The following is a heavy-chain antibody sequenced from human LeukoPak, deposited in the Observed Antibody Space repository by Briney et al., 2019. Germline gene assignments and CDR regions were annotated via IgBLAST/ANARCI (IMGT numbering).Heavy chain of an antibody. J-gene: IGHJ3*02. V-gene: IGHV3-7*03. Sequence: PGGSLRLSCAASGFTFSSYWMSWVRQAPGKGLEWVANIKQDGSEKYYVDSVKGRFTISRDNAKNTLYLQMNSLRAEDTAVYYCAKLFRGDLYQLPPNRYDAFDIWGQGTMVTVSS. CDR3: AKLFRGDLYQLPPNRYDAFDI. CDR2: IKQDGSEK. CDR1: GFTFSSYW. D-gene: IGHD2-2*01.